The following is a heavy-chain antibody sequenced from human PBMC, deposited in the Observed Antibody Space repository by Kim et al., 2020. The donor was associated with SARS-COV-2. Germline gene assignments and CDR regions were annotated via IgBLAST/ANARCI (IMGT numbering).Heavy chain of an antibody. V-gene: IGHV3-73*01. CDR2: IRSKVSSYST. CDR1: GFTFSDSP. J-gene: IGHJ3*01. D-gene: IGHD1-1*01. CDR3: TRMPGTTLAFWDAVDV. Sequence: GGSLRLSCAASGFTFSDSPIHWVRQASGKGLEWVGRIRSKVSSYSTSYAASVKCRFTISRDDSESLAYLQMNSLKTEETTVYYCTRMPGTTLAFWDAVDVWGQGTMVTVSS.